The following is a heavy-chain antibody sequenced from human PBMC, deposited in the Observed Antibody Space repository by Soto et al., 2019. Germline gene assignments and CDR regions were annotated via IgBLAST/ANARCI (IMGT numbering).Heavy chain of an antibody. CDR3: ARVIWSGHLTSDL. D-gene: IGHD3-3*01. V-gene: IGHV3-48*02. Sequence: EVQVVESGGGLVQPGGSLRLSCAASGFTFSSNSMNWVRQAPGKGLEWISYISSSSSTIYADSVKGRFTISRDNAKHSLYLQMHSLRDEDTAVYYCARVIWSGHLTSDLWGQGTLVTVSS. CDR1: GFTFSSNS. CDR2: ISSSSSTI. J-gene: IGHJ5*02.